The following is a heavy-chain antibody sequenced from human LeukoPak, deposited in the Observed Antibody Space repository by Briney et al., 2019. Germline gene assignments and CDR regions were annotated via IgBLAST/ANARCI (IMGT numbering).Heavy chain of an antibody. CDR1: GGTFSSYA. CDR3: ARLPIYSGYDSNYFDY. Sequence: GASVKVSCKASGGTFSSYAISWVRQAPGQGLEWMGGIIPIFGTASYAQKFQGRVTITADESTSTAYMELSSLRSEDTAVYYCARLPIYSGYDSNYFDYWGQGTLVTVSS. CDR2: IIPIFGTA. V-gene: IGHV1-69*01. D-gene: IGHD5-12*01. J-gene: IGHJ4*02.